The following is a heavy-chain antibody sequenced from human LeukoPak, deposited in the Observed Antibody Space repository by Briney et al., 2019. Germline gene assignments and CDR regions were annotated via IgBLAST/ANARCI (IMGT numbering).Heavy chain of an antibody. V-gene: IGHV3-30*15. CDR3: AREQGGSGWSGFDY. CDR2: ITIDGSRQ. Sequence: GGSLRLSCAPSIGFTLRNYAIHWVRQAPGKGLEWVAVITIDGSRQHYADFLVGRFTISRDNSKNTVSLQMSSLRTEDTAVYFCAREQGGSGWSGFDYWGQGTLVTVSS. D-gene: IGHD6-19*01. J-gene: IGHJ4*02. CDR1: GFTLRNYA.